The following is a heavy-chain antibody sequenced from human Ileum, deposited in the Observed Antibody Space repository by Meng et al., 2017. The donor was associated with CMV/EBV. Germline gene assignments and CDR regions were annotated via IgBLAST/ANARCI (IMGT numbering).Heavy chain of an antibody. CDR3: TRGLRFLDIDV. J-gene: IGHJ6*02. Sequence: GGSLRLSCAASGFTISDYYIDWVRQAPGKGLEWVGRTRNKARRYTTSYAASVKGRFTISRDDSKNSVFLQMTSLKTEDTAVYYCTRGLRFLDIDVWGQGTTVTVSS. V-gene: IGHV3-72*01. CDR2: TRNKARRYTT. D-gene: IGHD3-3*01. CDR1: GFTISDYY.